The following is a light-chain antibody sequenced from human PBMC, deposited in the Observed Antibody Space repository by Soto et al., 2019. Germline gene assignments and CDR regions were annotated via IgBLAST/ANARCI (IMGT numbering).Light chain of an antibody. CDR3: SSYTTSNTRQIV. Sequence: QSALTQPASVSGSPGQSITISCTGTSSDVGGYNYVSWYQHHPGKAPKLIIYDVTNRPSVVSNSFSGSKSGNTASLTISGLQPEDEADYYCSSYTTSNTRQIVFGTGTKVTVL. CDR1: SSDVGGYNY. CDR2: DVT. V-gene: IGLV2-14*03. J-gene: IGLJ1*01.